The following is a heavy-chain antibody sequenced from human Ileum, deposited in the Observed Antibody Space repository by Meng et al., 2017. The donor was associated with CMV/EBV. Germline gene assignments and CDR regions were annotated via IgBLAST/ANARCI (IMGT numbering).Heavy chain of an antibody. CDR2: MNPNSGNT. J-gene: IGHJ6*02. Sequence: ASVQVSCKASGYTFTSYDINWVRQATGQGLEWMGWMNPNSGNTDYAQKFQSRVTITRNTSINTAYMQLSSLRSEDTAVYYCARAGASSGYYYEYYYYGMDVWGQGTTVTVSS. CDR3: ARAGASSGYYYEYYYYGMDV. D-gene: IGHD3-22*01. V-gene: IGHV1-8*03. CDR1: GYTFTSYD.